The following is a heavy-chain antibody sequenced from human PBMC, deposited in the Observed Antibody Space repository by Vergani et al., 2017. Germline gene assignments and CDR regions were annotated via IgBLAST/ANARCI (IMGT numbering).Heavy chain of an antibody. CDR3: ARDFSSVEMATNHFDD. D-gene: IGHD5-24*01. CDR1: GYTFTSYY. CDR2: INPSGGST. V-gene: IGHV1-46*01. J-gene: IGHJ4*02. Sequence: QVQLVQSGAEVKKPGSSVKVSCKASGYTFTSYYMHWVRQAPGQGLEWMGIINPSGGSTSYAQKFQGRVTMTRDTSTSTVYMELSSLRSEDTAVYYCARDFSSVEMATNHFDDWGQGTLVTVSS.